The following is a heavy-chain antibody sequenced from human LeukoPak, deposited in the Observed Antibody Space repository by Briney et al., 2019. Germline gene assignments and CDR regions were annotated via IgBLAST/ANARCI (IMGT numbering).Heavy chain of an antibody. CDR2: IIGISSGT. D-gene: IGHD3-10*01. CDR3: ARIRGGWYIDY. V-gene: IGHV3-23*01. Sequence: GGSLRLSCAASGFTFRSYAMTWVRQAPGKGLEWVSIIGISSGTYYADSVKGRFTISRDNSKNTLYLQMNSLRAEDTAVYYCARIRGGWYIDYWGRGTLVTVSS. CDR1: GFTFRSYA. J-gene: IGHJ4*02.